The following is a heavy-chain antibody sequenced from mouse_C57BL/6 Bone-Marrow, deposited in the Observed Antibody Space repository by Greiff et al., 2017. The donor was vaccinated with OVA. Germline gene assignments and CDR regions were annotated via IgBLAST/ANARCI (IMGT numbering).Heavy chain of an antibody. CDR2: IWWDDDK. CDR1: GFSLSTFGMG. V-gene: IGHV8-8*01. CDR3: ARIVPRDYDYDTFAY. J-gene: IGHJ3*01. Sequence: VTLKVSGPGILQPSPPLSLTCSFSGFSLSTFGMGVGWIRQPSGKGLEWLAHIWWDDDKYYNPALKSRLTISKDTSKNQVFLKIANVDTADTATYYCARIVPRDYDYDTFAYWGQGTLVTVSA. D-gene: IGHD2-4*01.